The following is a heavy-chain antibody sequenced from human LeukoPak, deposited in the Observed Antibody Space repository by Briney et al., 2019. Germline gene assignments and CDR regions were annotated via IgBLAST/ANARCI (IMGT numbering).Heavy chain of an antibody. CDR3: ARGNPYQLLGDWYFDL. D-gene: IGHD2-2*01. Sequence: GGSLRLSCVASEYTFSNYAMSWVRQAPGKGLEWVSFISTTGKYIYYAESMKGRFTISRDNTKNSVELQMKSLRAEDTAIYHCARGNPYQLLGDWYFDLWGRGTLVTVSS. CDR2: ISTTGKYI. CDR1: EYTFSNYA. V-gene: IGHV3-21*06. J-gene: IGHJ2*01.